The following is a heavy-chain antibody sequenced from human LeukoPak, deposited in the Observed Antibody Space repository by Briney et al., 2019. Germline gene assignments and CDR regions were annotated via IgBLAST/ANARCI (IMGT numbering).Heavy chain of an antibody. CDR2: IYSGGST. J-gene: IGHJ4*02. CDR3: AREEEWLVSYFDY. Sequence: GGSLRLSCAASGFTVSSNYMSWVRQAPGKGLEWVSVIYSGGSTYYADSVKGRFTISRDNSKNTLYLQMNSLRAEDTAVYYCAREEEWLVSYFDYWGQGTLVTVSS. V-gene: IGHV3-66*02. D-gene: IGHD6-19*01. CDR1: GFTVSSNY.